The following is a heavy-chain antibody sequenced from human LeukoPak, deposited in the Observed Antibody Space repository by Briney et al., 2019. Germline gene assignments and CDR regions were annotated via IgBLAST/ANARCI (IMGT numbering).Heavy chain of an antibody. CDR1: GYTFNRYG. D-gene: IGHD6-13*01. CDR3: ARDYVIASAGTPNWFDP. CDR2: ISAYDGET. Sequence: ASVKVSCKASGYTFNRYGISCVRQAPGQGLEWMGWISAYDGETNYAQKFQGRVTVTIDTSTTTAYMELRGLRSDDTAVYYCARDYVIASAGTPNWFDPWGQGTLVTVSS. J-gene: IGHJ5*02. V-gene: IGHV1-18*01.